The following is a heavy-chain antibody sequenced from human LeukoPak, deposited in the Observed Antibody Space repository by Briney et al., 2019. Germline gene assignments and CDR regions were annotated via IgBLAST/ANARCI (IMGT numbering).Heavy chain of an antibody. Sequence: PGGSLRLSCAASGFMFRNYWMHWVRQAPGKGLVWVSRINTDGSSTSYADSVKGRFTISRDNAKSTLYLQMNSLRAEDTALYYCARDYDYGDYPGYWGQGTLVTVSS. CDR2: INTDGSST. D-gene: IGHD4-17*01. V-gene: IGHV3-74*01. CDR3: ARDYDYGDYPGY. J-gene: IGHJ4*02. CDR1: GFMFRNYW.